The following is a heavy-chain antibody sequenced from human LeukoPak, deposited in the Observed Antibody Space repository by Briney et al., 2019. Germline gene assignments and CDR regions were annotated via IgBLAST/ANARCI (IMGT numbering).Heavy chain of an antibody. Sequence: SQTLSLTCTVSGGSISSGDHYWSWIRQPPGKGLEWIGEINHSGSTNYNPSLKSRVTISVDTSKNQFSLKLSSVTAADTAVYYCASVARGYSGSYYLGYWGQGTLVTVSS. D-gene: IGHD1-26*01. CDR2: INHSGST. CDR1: GGSISSGDHY. CDR3: ASVARGYSGSYYLGY. V-gene: IGHV4-30-4*01. J-gene: IGHJ4*02.